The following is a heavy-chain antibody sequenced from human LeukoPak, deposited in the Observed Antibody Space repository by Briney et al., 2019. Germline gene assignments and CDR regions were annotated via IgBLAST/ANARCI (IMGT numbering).Heavy chain of an antibody. D-gene: IGHD6-13*01. Sequence: GGSLRLSCAASGFTFSSYSMNWVRQAPGKGLEWVSYISSSSSTIYYTDSVKGRFTISRGNAKNSLYLQMNSLRAEDTAVYYCARGIAAAGTYYYYYYMDVWGKGTTVTVSS. V-gene: IGHV3-48*04. CDR3: ARGIAAAGTYYYYYYMDV. J-gene: IGHJ6*03. CDR2: ISSSSSTI. CDR1: GFTFSSYS.